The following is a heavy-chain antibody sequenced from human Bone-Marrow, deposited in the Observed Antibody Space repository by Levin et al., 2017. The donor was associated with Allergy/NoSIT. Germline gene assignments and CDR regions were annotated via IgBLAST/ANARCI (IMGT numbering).Heavy chain of an antibody. Sequence: LSLTCEGSGYPFGDYYMSWIRQAPGKGLEWIAYISSGSSTIYYADSVKGRFTISRDNAKKSLYLQMNSLRVEDTAVYYCARDPQRFMSTFDYWGQGTLVTVSS. D-gene: IGHD2-2*01. CDR1: GYPFGDYY. J-gene: IGHJ4*02. CDR3: ARDPQRFMSTFDY. CDR2: ISSGSSTI. V-gene: IGHV3-11*01.